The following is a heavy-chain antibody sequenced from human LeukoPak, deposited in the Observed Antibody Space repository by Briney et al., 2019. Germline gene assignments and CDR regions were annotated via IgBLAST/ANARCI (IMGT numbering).Heavy chain of an antibody. Sequence: ASMKVSCKASGYTFTDYYMHWVRQAPGQGLEWMGWINRNSGDTKYAQKFQGWVTMTRDTSISTAYMELSRLTSDDTAVYYCASDRSYDKGPLDYWGQGTLVTVSS. CDR1: GYTFTDYY. CDR3: ASDRSYDKGPLDY. CDR2: INRNSGDT. D-gene: IGHD3-22*01. V-gene: IGHV1-2*04. J-gene: IGHJ4*02.